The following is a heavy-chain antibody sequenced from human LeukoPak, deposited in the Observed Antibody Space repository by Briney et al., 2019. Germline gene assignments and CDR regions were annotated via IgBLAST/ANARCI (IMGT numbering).Heavy chain of an antibody. Sequence: PVGSLRLSCAASGFTFSSYGMHWVRQAPGKGLEWVAFIRYDGSNKYYADSVKGRFTISRDNSKNTLYLQMNSLRAEDTAVYYCAKTSAGVLDAFDIWGQGTMVTVSS. V-gene: IGHV3-30*02. D-gene: IGHD3-10*01. CDR1: GFTFSSYG. J-gene: IGHJ3*02. CDR3: AKTSAGVLDAFDI. CDR2: IRYDGSNK.